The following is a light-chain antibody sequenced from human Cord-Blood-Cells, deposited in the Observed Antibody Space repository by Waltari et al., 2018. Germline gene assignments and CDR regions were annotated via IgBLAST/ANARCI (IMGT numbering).Light chain of an antibody. J-gene: IGKJ3*01. Sequence: DIQMTQSPASLAASVGDRGTITCRASQSISSDLNWYQQTPGKAPKLLIYAASSLQSGVPSMFSVSGSGTDFTLTISSLQTEDFETYYCQQSYSTPLTFGPGRKVDIE. CDR3: QQSYSTPLT. V-gene: IGKV1-39*01. CDR2: AAS. CDR1: QSISSD.